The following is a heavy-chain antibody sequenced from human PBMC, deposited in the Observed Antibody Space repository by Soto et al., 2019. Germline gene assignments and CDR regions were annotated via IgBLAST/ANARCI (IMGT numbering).Heavy chain of an antibody. J-gene: IGHJ6*02. V-gene: IGHV6-1*01. CDR3: ARVSFVRTTTKYSGYDSDYYYGMDV. Sequence: PSQTLSLTCAISGDSVSSNSAAWNWIRQSPSRGLEWLGRTYYRSKWYNDYAVSVKSRITINPDTSKNQFSLQLNSVTPEDTAVYYCARVSFVRTTTKYSGYDSDYYYGMDVWGQGTTVTVSS. CDR2: TYYRSKWYN. CDR1: GDSVSSNSAA. D-gene: IGHD5-12*01.